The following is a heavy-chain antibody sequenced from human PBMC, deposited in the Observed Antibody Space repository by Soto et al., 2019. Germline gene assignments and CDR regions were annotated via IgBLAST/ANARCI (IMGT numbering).Heavy chain of an antibody. CDR1: GGSISSYY. J-gene: IGHJ5*02. D-gene: IGHD6-13*01. V-gene: IGHV4-59*01. CDR2: IYYSGST. Sequence: PSETLSLTCTVSGGSISSYYWSWIRQPPGKGLEWIGYIYYSGSTDYNPSLKSRVTISVDTSKNQFSLKLSSVTAADTAVYYCARKRGRSRLSWFDPWGQGTLVTVSS. CDR3: ARKRGRSRLSWFDP.